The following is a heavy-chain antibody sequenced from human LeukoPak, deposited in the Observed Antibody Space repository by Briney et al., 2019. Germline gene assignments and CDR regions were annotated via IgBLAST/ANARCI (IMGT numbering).Heavy chain of an antibody. D-gene: IGHD3-22*01. CDR3: ARVVGSSGYQDAFDI. J-gene: IGHJ3*02. CDR2: IIPIFGTA. Sequence: GASVKVSCKASGGTFSSYAISWVRQAPGQGLEWMGGIIPIFGTANYAQKFQGRVTITADKSTSTAYMELSSLRSEDTAVYYCARVVGSSGYQDAFDIWGQGTMVTVSS. CDR1: GGTFSSYA. V-gene: IGHV1-69*06.